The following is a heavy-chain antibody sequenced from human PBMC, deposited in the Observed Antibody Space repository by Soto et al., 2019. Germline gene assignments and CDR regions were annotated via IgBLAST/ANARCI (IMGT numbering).Heavy chain of an antibody. CDR3: ARNRRGGGYFFGF. Sequence: ETLSLTCTVSGGSISSYYWSWIRQPPGKGLEWIGYIYYSGSTNYNPSLKSRVTISVDNAKNSLYLEMNSLRVDDTALYFCARNRRGGGYFFGFWGRGTLVTVSS. CDR1: GGSISSYY. V-gene: IGHV4-59*08. CDR2: IYYSGST. J-gene: IGHJ4*02.